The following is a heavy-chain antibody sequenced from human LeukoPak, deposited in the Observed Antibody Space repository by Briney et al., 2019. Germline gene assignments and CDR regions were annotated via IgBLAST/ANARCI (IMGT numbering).Heavy chain of an antibody. D-gene: IGHD3-22*01. Sequence: PSETLSLTCTVSGGSISSSTYYWGWIRQPPGKGLEWIGSIYYSGYTYYNPSLKSRVTISVDTSKNQFSLKLSSVTAADTAVYYCARLNTAMTKYYYDTTGPSFDYWGQGTLVTVSS. CDR2: IYYSGYT. J-gene: IGHJ4*02. CDR1: GGSISSSTYY. CDR3: ARLNTAMTKYYYDTTGPSFDY. V-gene: IGHV4-39*01.